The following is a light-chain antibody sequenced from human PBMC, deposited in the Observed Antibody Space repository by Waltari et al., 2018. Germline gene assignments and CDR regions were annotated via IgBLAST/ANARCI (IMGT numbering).Light chain of an antibody. Sequence: DIQMTQSPSTLSASVGDRVTITCRASQSVNRWLAWYQQKPGKAPKLLISKASALQNGVAPRFSGGGSGTGFTLTISNLQPDDSSTYYCQQYEAFPVTFGHGTKVEIK. V-gene: IGKV1-5*03. CDR3: QQYEAFPVT. CDR2: KAS. CDR1: QSVNRW. J-gene: IGKJ1*01.